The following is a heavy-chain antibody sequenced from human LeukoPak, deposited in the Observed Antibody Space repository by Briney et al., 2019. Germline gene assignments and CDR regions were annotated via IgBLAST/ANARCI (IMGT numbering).Heavy chain of an antibody. CDR2: IYPGDSDT. V-gene: IGHV5-51*01. D-gene: IGHD6-19*01. CDR3: ARPFGYSSGWYSTDY. J-gene: IGHJ4*02. Sequence: GEALQISCKGSGCCFTSYWIGWVRQMPGKGLEWMGIIYPGDSDTRYSPSFQGQVTISADKSISTAYLQRSRLKASDTAMYYCARPFGYSSGWYSTDYWGQGTLVTVSS. CDR1: GCCFTSYW.